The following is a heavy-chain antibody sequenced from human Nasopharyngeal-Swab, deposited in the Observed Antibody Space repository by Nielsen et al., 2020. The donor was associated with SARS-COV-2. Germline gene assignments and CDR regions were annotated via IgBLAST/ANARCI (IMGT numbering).Heavy chain of an antibody. CDR1: GFTFSSYS. V-gene: IGHV3-21*04. CDR2: ISSSSSYI. J-gene: IGHJ4*02. Sequence: GESLKISCAASGFTFSSYSMNWVRQAPGKGLEWVSSISSSSSYIYYADSVKGRFTISRDNAKNSLYLQMNSLRVEDTAIYYCARGQGPDEYWGQGTLVTVSS. CDR3: ARGQGPDEY.